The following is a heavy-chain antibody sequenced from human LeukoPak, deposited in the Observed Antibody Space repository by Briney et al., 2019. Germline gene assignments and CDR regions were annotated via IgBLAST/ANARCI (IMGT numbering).Heavy chain of an antibody. CDR1: SGSFSGYY. Sequence: SETLSLTCAVYSGSFSGYYWSWIRQPPGKGLEWIGEINRSGSTNYNPSLKSRVTISVDTSKNQFSLKLSSVTAADTAVYYCARARSSYYYYGMDVWGQGTTVTVSS. CDR3: ARARSSYYYYGMDV. D-gene: IGHD3-16*01. V-gene: IGHV4-34*01. CDR2: INRSGST. J-gene: IGHJ6*02.